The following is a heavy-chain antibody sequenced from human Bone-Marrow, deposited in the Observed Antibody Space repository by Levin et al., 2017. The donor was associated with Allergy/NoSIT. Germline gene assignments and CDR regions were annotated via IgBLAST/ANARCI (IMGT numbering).Heavy chain of an antibody. CDR1: GFTFTGYG. V-gene: IGHV3-30*18. D-gene: IGHD3-10*01. CDR3: AKSPGVTYGSGSYYKEIDY. J-gene: IGHJ4*02. CDR2: ISSAGSNT. Sequence: SCAASGFTFTGYGMHWVRQAPGKGLEWVAIISSAGSNTYYADSVKGRFTISRDNSKNTLYLQMNSLRAEDTAVYYCAKSPGVTYGSGSYYKEIDYWGQGTLVTVSS.